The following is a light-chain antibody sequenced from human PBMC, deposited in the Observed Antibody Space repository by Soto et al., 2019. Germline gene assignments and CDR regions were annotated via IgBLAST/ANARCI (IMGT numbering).Light chain of an antibody. CDR3: SSYTSSSTPPYV. CDR2: EVS. V-gene: IGLV2-14*01. Sequence: QSALTQPASVSGSPGQSITISYTGTSSDVGGYNYVSWYQQHPGKAPKLMIYEVSNRPSGVSNRFSGSKSGNTASLTISGLQAEDEADYYCSSYTSSSTPPYVFGTGTKLTVL. CDR1: SSDVGGYNY. J-gene: IGLJ1*01.